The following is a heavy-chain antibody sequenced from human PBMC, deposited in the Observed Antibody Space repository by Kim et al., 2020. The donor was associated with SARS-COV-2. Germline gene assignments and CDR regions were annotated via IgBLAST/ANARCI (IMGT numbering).Heavy chain of an antibody. Sequence: GGSLRLSCAASGFTFSSYAMSWVRQAPGKGLEWVSGISGSGGSTYSADSVKGRFTISRDNSKNTLYLQMNSLRAEDTAIYYCAKGARSEGEFNYWGQGTLVTVSS. V-gene: IGHV3-23*01. J-gene: IGHJ4*02. CDR3: AKGARSEGEFNY. CDR1: GFTFSSYA. CDR2: ISGSGGST. D-gene: IGHD3-16*01.